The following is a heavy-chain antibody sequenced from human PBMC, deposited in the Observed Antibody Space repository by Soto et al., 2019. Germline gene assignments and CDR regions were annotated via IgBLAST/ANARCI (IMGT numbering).Heavy chain of an antibody. CDR1: GYTFTSYY. D-gene: IGHD3-9*01. Sequence: ASVKVSCKASGYTFTSYYINWVRQATGQGLEWMGWMNPNSGNTGYAQKFQGRVTMTRNTSISTAYMELSSLRSEDTAVYYCWGRLRYFDWSSYGMDVWGQGTTVTVSS. CDR3: WGRLRYFDWSSYGMDV. V-gene: IGHV1-8*01. CDR2: MNPNSGNT. J-gene: IGHJ6*02.